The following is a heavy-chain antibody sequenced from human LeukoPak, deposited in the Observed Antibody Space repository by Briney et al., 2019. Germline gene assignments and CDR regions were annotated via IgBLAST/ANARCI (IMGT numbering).Heavy chain of an antibody. CDR3: ARSGYYDFWSVSY. CDR2: INHSGST. V-gene: IGHV4-34*01. D-gene: IGHD3-3*01. J-gene: IGHJ4*02. CDR1: GGSFSGYY. Sequence: SETLSLTCAVYGGSFSGYYWSWIRQPPGEGLEWIGEINHSGSTNYNPSLKSRVTITVDTSKNQFSLKLSSVAAADTAVYYCARSGYYDFWSVSYWGQGTLVIVSS.